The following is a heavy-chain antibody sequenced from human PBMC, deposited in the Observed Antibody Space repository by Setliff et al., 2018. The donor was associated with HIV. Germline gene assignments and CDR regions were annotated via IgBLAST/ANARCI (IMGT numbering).Heavy chain of an antibody. CDR3: ARGQGYLEYFDS. CDR2: IYHSGST. J-gene: IGHJ4*02. CDR1: GFSFRNSFYN. V-gene: IGHV4-39*07. Sequence: SETLSLTCNVSGFSFRNSFYNWGWIRQPPGKGLEWIGSIYHSGSTYYNPSLKSRVTISVDTSKNQFSLKLSSVTAADTAVYYCARGQGYLEYFDSWGQGTLVTVSS. D-gene: IGHD3-22*01.